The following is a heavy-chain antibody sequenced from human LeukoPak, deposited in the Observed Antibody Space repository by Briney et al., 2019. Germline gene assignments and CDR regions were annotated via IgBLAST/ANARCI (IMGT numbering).Heavy chain of an antibody. CDR2: ICYSGST. Sequence: SETLSLTCTVSGGSISSGDYYWSWIRQPPGKGLEWIGYICYSGSTYYNPSLKSRVTISVDTSKNQFSLKLSSVTAADTAVYYCARETMTTVTTFFYYYYGMDVWGQGTTVTVSS. V-gene: IGHV4-30-4*01. CDR3: ARETMTTVTTFFYYYYGMDV. D-gene: IGHD4-11*01. J-gene: IGHJ6*02. CDR1: GGSISSGDYY.